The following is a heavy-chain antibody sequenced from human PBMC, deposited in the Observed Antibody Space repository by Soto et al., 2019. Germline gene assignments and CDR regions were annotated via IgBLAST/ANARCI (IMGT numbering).Heavy chain of an antibody. J-gene: IGHJ3*02. CDR1: GGTFSSHA. Sequence: SVKVSCKASGGTFSSHAISWVRQAPGQGLEWMGGIIPIFGTANYAQKFQGRVTITADESTSTAYMELSSLRSEDTAVYYCARDSFNRITMRVVAPVWAFDIWGQGTMVTVSS. CDR2: IIPIFGTA. D-gene: IGHD3-22*01. CDR3: ARDSFNRITMRVVAPVWAFDI. V-gene: IGHV1-69*13.